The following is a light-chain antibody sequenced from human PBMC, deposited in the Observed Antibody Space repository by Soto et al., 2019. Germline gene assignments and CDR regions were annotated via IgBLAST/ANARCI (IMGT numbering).Light chain of an antibody. J-gene: IGKJ5*01. Sequence: EIVMTQSPGTLSVSPGERATLSCRASQSVGNNLAWYQQKPGQAPRLLIHGASTRATVIPARFSGSGSGTEFTLTISSLQPEDFAVYYCQQRSNWPPTFGQGTRLEIK. CDR3: QQRSNWPPT. CDR2: GAS. CDR1: QSVGNN. V-gene: IGKV3-15*01.